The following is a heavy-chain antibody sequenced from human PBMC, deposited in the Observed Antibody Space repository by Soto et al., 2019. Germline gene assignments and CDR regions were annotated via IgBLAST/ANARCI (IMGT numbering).Heavy chain of an antibody. CDR2: LNPNSGNT. Sequence: QVQLVQSGAEVKKPGASVKVSCKASGYTFTSYDINWVRQATGQGLEWMGWLNPNSGNTGYAQKFQGRVTMTRNTSISTAYMELSSLRSEDTAVYYCARGGEFTICGVEIYYYYGMDVWGQGTTVTVSS. CDR1: GYTFTSYD. J-gene: IGHJ6*02. CDR3: ARGGEFTICGVEIYYYYGMDV. D-gene: IGHD3-3*01. V-gene: IGHV1-8*01.